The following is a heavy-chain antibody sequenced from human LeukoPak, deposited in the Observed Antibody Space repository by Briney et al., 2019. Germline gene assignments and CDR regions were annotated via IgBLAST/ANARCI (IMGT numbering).Heavy chain of an antibody. CDR3: ARLSGSGSTQFDY. D-gene: IGHD3-10*01. CDR2: IYYSGST. CDR1: GGSISSSSYY. V-gene: IGHV4-39*01. Sequence: SETLSLTCTVSGGSISSSSYYWGWIRQPPGKGLEWFGSIYYSGSTYYNPSLKSRVTISVDTSKNQFPLKLSSVTAADTAVYYCARLSGSGSTQFDYWGQGTLVTVSS. J-gene: IGHJ4*02.